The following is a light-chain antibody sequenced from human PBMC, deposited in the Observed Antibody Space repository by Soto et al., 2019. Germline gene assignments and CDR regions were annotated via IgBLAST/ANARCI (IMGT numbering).Light chain of an antibody. CDR2: RVS. CDR3: TQGTHWPRT. CDR1: KSLVYSDGNTH. Sequence: DVVLTQSPLSLPVNFGQPASISCRSSKSLVYSDGNTHLSWFHQRPGQSPRRLIYRVSSLDSGVPDRFSGSGSGTDVTLEISRVEAEDVGIYFCTQGTHWPRTFGQGTKVEVK. V-gene: IGKV2-30*01. J-gene: IGKJ1*01.